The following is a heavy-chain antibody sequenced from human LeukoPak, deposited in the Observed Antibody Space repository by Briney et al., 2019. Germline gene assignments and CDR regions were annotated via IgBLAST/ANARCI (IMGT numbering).Heavy chain of an antibody. Sequence: PETLSLTCAVSGGSISSSNWWSWVRQPPGKGLEWIGEIYHSGSTNYNPSLKSRVTISVDKSKNQFSLKLSSVTAADTAVYYCAALWFGELTPFDYWGQGTLVTVSS. CDR2: IYHSGST. CDR3: AALWFGELTPFDY. J-gene: IGHJ4*02. CDR1: GGSISSSNW. D-gene: IGHD3-10*01. V-gene: IGHV4-4*03.